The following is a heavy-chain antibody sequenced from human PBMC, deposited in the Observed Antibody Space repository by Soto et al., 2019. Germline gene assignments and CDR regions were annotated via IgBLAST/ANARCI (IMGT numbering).Heavy chain of an antibody. Sequence: GASVKVSCKASGYTFTSYGISWVRQAPGQGLEWMGWISAYNGNTNYAQKLQGRVTMTTDTSTSTAYMELRSLRSDDTAVYYCARDMVDIVVVPADVVWFDPWGQGTLVTVSS. J-gene: IGHJ5*02. CDR2: ISAYNGNT. V-gene: IGHV1-18*01. D-gene: IGHD2-2*01. CDR1: GYTFTSYG. CDR3: ARDMVDIVVVPADVVWFDP.